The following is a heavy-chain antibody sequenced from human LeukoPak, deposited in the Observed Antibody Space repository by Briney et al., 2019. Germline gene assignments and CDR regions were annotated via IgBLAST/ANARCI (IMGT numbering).Heavy chain of an antibody. CDR1: GFTFSDYW. CDR2: IKQDGSEK. J-gene: IGHJ2*01. Sequence: GGSLRLSCAASGFTFSDYWMTWVRQAPGKGLEWVADIKQDGSEKYYVDSVKGRFTISRDNAKKSLYLQMNSLRAEDTAVYYCARSRYCGGDCYDWYFDLWGRGTLVTVSS. D-gene: IGHD2-21*02. V-gene: IGHV3-7*01. CDR3: ARSRYCGGDCYDWYFDL.